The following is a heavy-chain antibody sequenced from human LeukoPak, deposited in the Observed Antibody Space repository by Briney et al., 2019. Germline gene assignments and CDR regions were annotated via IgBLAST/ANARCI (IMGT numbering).Heavy chain of an antibody. CDR1: GGSFSGYY. Sequence: SETLSLTCAVYGGSFSGYYWSWIRQPPGKGLEWFGEINHSGSTNYNPSLKSRFTISVDTSKNQFSLKLSSVTAADTAVYYCARGDFWSGYYRTIHWYFDLWGRGTLVSVSS. J-gene: IGHJ2*01. V-gene: IGHV4-34*01. CDR2: INHSGST. D-gene: IGHD3-3*01. CDR3: ARGDFWSGYYRTIHWYFDL.